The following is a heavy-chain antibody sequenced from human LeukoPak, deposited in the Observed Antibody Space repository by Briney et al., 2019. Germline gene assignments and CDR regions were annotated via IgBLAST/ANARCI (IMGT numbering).Heavy chain of an antibody. V-gene: IGHV3-7*01. D-gene: IGHD3-3*01. CDR1: RFTFSSYW. Sequence: GGSLRLSCAASRFTFSSYWMSWVRQAPGKGLEWVANIKQDGSEKYYVDSVKGRFTISRDNAKNSLYLQMNSLRAEDTAVYYCARVYDFWSGYYPNGGFDYWGQGTLVTVSS. J-gene: IGHJ4*02. CDR3: ARVYDFWSGYYPNGGFDY. CDR2: IKQDGSEK.